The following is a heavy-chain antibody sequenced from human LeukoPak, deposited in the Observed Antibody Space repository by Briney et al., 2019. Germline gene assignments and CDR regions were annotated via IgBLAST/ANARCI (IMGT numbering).Heavy chain of an antibody. CDR1: GVSISGYY. CDR2: IYHSGST. V-gene: IGHV4-30-2*01. CDR3: ARGYGSGKYYFDY. D-gene: IGHD3-10*01. Sequence: SETLSLTCTVSGVSISGYYWSWIRQPPGKGLEWIGYIYHSGSTYYNPSLKSRVTISVDRSKNQFSLKLSSVTAADTAVYYCARGYGSGKYYFDYWGQGTLVTVSS. J-gene: IGHJ4*02.